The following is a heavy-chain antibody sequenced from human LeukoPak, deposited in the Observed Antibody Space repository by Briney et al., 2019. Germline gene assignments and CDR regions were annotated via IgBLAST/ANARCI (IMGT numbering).Heavy chain of an antibody. V-gene: IGHV1-2*02. CDR3: ARAAGDYGDYDYFYYMDV. CDR2: INPNSGGT. D-gene: IGHD4-17*01. Sequence: ASVKVSCKASGYTFTGYYMHWVRQAPGQGLEWMGWINPNSGGTNYAQKFQGRVTMTRDTSISTAYMELSRLRSDDTAVYYCARAAGDYGDYDYFYYMDVWGKGTTVTISS. CDR1: GYTFTGYY. J-gene: IGHJ6*03.